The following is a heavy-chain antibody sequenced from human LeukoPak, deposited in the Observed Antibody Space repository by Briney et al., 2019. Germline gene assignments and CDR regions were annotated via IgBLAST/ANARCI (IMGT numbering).Heavy chain of an antibody. CDR1: GGSVSSGSYY. V-gene: IGHV3-53*04. Sequence: ETLSLTCTVSGGSVSSGSYYWSWVRQAPGKGLEWVSVIYSGGSTYYADSVKGRFTISRHNSKNTLYLQMNSLRAEDTAVYYCARGLYDFWSGYYPYYYYGMDVWGQGTTDTVSS. D-gene: IGHD3-3*01. J-gene: IGHJ6*02. CDR2: IYSGGST. CDR3: ARGLYDFWSGYYPYYYYGMDV.